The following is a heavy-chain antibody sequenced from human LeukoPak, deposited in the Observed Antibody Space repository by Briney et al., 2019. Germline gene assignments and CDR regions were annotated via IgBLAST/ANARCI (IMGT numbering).Heavy chain of an antibody. V-gene: IGHV6-1*01. CDR2: TYYRSKWYN. CDR3: ARDRRGYVSWEFDY. D-gene: IGHD5-12*01. J-gene: IGHJ4*02. Sequence: SQTLSLTCAISGDSVSSNSAAWNWIRQSPSRGLEWLGRTYYRSKWYNDYAVSVKSRITINPDTSKNQFSLKLSSVTAADTAVYYCARDRRGYVSWEFDYWGQGTLVTVSS. CDR1: GDSVSSNSAA.